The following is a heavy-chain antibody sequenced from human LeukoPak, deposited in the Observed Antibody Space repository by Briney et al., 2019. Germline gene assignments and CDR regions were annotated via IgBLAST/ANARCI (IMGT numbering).Heavy chain of an antibody. CDR2: ISYDGSNK. Sequence: GRSLRLSCAASGFTFSSYAMHWVRQAPGKGLEWVAVISYDGSNKYYADSVKGRFTISRDNSKNTLHLQMNSLRAEDTAVYYCARGRDGYNFDYWGQGTLVTVSS. CDR1: GFTFSSYA. D-gene: IGHD5-24*01. CDR3: ARGRDGYNFDY. J-gene: IGHJ4*02. V-gene: IGHV3-30*01.